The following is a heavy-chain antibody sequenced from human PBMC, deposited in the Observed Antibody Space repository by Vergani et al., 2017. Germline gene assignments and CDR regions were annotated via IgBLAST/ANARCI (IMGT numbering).Heavy chain of an antibody. V-gene: IGHV5-51*03. CDR1: GYSFTSYW. J-gene: IGHJ6*02. CDR2: IYPGDSDT. D-gene: IGHD3-3*01. Sequence: EVPLVQSGAEVKKPGESLKISCKGSGYSFTSYWIGWVRQMPGKGLEWMGIIYPGDSDTRYSPSFQGQVTISADKSISTAYLQWSSLKASDTAMYYCASRDITIFGVVIIRGYYYYGMDVWGQGTTVTVSS. CDR3: ASRDITIFGVVIIRGYYYYGMDV.